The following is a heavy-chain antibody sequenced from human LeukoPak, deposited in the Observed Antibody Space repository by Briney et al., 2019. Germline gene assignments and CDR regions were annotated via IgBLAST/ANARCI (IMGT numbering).Heavy chain of an antibody. Sequence: PGGSLRLSCAASGFTFSDYYMSWIRQAPGKGLEWVSAITGSGGTTYYADSVKGRFTISRDNSKNTLYLQMSSLRAEDTAVYYCAKDRIYDFPFYYYMDVWGKGTTVTVSS. CDR3: AKDRIYDFPFYYYMDV. D-gene: IGHD3-3*01. J-gene: IGHJ6*03. V-gene: IGHV3-23*01. CDR2: ITGSGGTT. CDR1: GFTFSDYY.